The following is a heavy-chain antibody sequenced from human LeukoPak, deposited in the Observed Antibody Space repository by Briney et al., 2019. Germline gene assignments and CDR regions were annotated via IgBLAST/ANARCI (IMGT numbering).Heavy chain of an antibody. CDR2: INPNSGGT. CDR1: GYTFTGYY. D-gene: IGHD6-19*01. CDR3: AREGRAWLVYVY. V-gene: IGHV1-2*02. J-gene: IGHJ4*02. Sequence: ASVKVSCKASGYTFTGYYMHWVRQAPGQGLEWMGRINPNSGGTNYEQKFQGRVSMTRDTSIRTAFMELSSLRSEDTAVYYCAREGRAWLVYVYWGQGTLVTVSS.